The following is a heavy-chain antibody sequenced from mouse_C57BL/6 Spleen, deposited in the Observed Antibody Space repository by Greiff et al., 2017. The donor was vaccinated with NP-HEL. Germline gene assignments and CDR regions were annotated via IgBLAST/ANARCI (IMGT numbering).Heavy chain of an antibody. J-gene: IGHJ2*01. Sequence: QVQLQQPGAELVRPGTSVKLSCKASGYTFTSYWMHWVKQRPGQGLEWIGVIDPSDSYTNYNQKFKGKATLTVDTSSSTAYMQLSSLTSEDSAVYYCARGRYYYVSSYYFDYWGQGTTLTVSS. D-gene: IGHD1-1*01. CDR1: GYTFTSYW. CDR2: IDPSDSYT. V-gene: IGHV1-59*01. CDR3: ARGRYYYVSSYYFDY.